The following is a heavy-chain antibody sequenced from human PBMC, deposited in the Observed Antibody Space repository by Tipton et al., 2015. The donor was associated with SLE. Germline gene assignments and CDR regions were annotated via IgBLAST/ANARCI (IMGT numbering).Heavy chain of an antibody. Sequence: TLSLTCTVSGGSISSNYWRWIRQPPGQGMEWIGYILTTGRTKYSPSLTSRVTISGDTSKNQVSLRLTSVTAADTAVYYCARVGLITPDAFDIWGQGTLVTVSS. CDR2: ILTTGRT. V-gene: IGHV4-4*08. D-gene: IGHD3-16*01. J-gene: IGHJ3*02. CDR3: ARVGLITPDAFDI. CDR1: GGSISSNY.